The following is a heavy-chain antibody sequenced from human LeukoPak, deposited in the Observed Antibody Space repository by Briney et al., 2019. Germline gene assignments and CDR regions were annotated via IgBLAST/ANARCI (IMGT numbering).Heavy chain of an antibody. Sequence: GESLQISCQGSGYRFTSYWIGWVRQLPGKGLEWMGIIYPGDSDTRYNPSFQGQVTISADKSISTAYLQWSSLKASDTAMYYCARLKPGPYSSSWYPARDYWGQGTLVTVSS. CDR3: ARLKPGPYSSSWYPARDY. V-gene: IGHV5-51*01. J-gene: IGHJ4*02. CDR1: GYRFTSYW. D-gene: IGHD6-13*01. CDR2: IYPGDSDT.